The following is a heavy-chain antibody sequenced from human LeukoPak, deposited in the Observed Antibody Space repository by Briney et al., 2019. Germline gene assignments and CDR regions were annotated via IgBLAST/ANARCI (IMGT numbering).Heavy chain of an antibody. V-gene: IGHV4-39*01. CDR3: ARHRMYYYDSSGRGVADAFDI. Sequence: SETLSLTCTVSGGSISSSSDYCGWIRQPPGKGLEWIGSIYYSGSTYYNPSLKSRVTISVDTSKNQFSLKLSSVTAADTAVYSCARHRMYYYDSSGRGVADAFDIWGNGTMVTVSS. CDR1: GGSISSSSDY. CDR2: IYYSGST. J-gene: IGHJ3*02. D-gene: IGHD3-22*01.